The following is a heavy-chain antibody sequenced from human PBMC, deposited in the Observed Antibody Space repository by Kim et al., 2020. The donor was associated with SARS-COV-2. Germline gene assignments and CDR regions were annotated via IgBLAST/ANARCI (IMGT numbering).Heavy chain of an antibody. D-gene: IGHD3-10*01. J-gene: IGHJ5*02. CDR2: INPSGGST. CDR3: ARAPPGGAGGFNWLTP. Sequence: ASVKVSCKASGYTFTSYYMHWVRQAPGQGLEWMGIINPSGGSTSYAQKFQGRVTMTRDTSTSTVYMELSSLRSEDTAVYYCARAPPGGAGGFNWLTPGAREPWSPSPQ. CDR1: GYTFTSYY. V-gene: IGHV1-46*01.